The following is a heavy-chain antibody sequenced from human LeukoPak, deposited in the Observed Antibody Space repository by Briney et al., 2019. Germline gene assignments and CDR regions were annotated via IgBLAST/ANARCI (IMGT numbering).Heavy chain of an antibody. D-gene: IGHD4-11*01. CDR3: ARTIFLQYGPNWFDP. CDR1: GGSFSSYY. Sequence: SETLSLTCAVYGGSFSSYYWSWIRQPPGKGLEWIGYIYYSGSTNYNPSLKSRVTISVDTSKNQFSLKLSSVTAADTAVYYCARTIFLQYGPNWFDPWGQGTLVTVSS. CDR2: IYYSGST. J-gene: IGHJ5*02. V-gene: IGHV4-59*01.